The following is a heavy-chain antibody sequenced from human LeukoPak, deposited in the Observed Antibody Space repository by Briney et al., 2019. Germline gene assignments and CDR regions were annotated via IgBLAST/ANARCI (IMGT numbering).Heavy chain of an antibody. CDR1: GFTLSSYW. CDR2: INSDGSST. V-gene: IGHV3-74*01. J-gene: IGHJ6*03. Sequence: QPGGSLRLSCAASGFTLSSYWMHWVRQAPGKGLVWVSRINSDGSSTSYADSVKGRFTISRDNAKNTLYLQMNSLRAEDTAVYYCARVRVGSIHSYYYYYMDVWGKGTTVTVSS. D-gene: IGHD1-26*01. CDR3: ARVRVGSIHSYYYYYMDV.